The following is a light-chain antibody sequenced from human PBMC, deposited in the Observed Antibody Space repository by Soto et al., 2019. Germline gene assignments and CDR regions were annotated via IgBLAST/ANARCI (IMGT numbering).Light chain of an antibody. J-gene: IGKJ1*01. CDR3: QQFYNYPRT. CDR2: DAS. Sequence: AIRMTQSPSSFSASTGDRVSITCRATQDIGTYLAWYQQIPGKAPKLLIYDASTLQTGVPSRFSGSGSGTDFTLTISHLQSEDFGTYYCQQFYNYPRTFGQGTKVDIK. V-gene: IGKV1-8*01. CDR1: QDIGTY.